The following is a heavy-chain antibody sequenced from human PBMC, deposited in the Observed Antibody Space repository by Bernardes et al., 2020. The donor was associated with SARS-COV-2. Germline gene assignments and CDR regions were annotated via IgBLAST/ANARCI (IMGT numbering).Heavy chain of an antibody. CDR3: AKDKLEGYCSGGSCRLQGLSWYFDL. CDR1: GFTFDDYA. V-gene: IGHV3-9*01. D-gene: IGHD2-15*01. CDR2: ISWNSGSI. Sequence: GGSLRLSCAASGFTFDDYAMHWVRQAPGKGLEWVSGISWNSGSIGYADSVKGRFTISRDNAKNSLYLQMNSLRAEDTALYYCAKDKLEGYCSGGSCRLQGLSWYFDLWGQGILVTVSS. J-gene: IGHJ2*01.